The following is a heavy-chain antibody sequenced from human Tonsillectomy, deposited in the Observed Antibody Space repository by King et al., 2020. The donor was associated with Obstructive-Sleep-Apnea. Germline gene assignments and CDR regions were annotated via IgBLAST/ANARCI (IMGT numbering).Heavy chain of an antibody. CDR2: MYYSGSS. CDR3: ARMTKVIRGVIAHYYFDY. J-gene: IGHJ4*02. V-gene: IGHV4-59*08. CDR1: GGSISSYY. D-gene: IGHD3-10*01. Sequence: QVQLQESGPGLVKPSETLSLTCAVSGGSISSYYWSWIRQPPGKGLEWIGHMYYSGSSNYNPSLKSRVTISVDTSKSQFSLNLTSVTAADTAMYYCARMTKVIRGVIAHYYFDYWGQGTLVTVSS.